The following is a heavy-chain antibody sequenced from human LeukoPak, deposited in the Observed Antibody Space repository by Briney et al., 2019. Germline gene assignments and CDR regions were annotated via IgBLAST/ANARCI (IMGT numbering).Heavy chain of an antibody. CDR3: VHCGGDCYPCCGMDV. D-gene: IGHD2-21*02. V-gene: IGHV3-23*01. CDR2: ISGGGTST. Sequence: GGSLRLSCAASGFTFSSYPVSWVRQAPGKGLGWVSVISGGGTSTYYADSVKGRFTISRDNSRNTLYLQINSLRAEDTAIYYCVHCGGDCYPCCGMDVWGQGTTVTVSS. CDR1: GFTFSSYP. J-gene: IGHJ6*02.